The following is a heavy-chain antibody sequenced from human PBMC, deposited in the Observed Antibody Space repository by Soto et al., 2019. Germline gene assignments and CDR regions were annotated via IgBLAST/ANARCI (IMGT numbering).Heavy chain of an antibody. J-gene: IGHJ4*02. CDR3: AKRPLTAAGFDY. CDR1: GFTFSNYA. D-gene: IGHD6-13*01. Sequence: EVQLLESGGGLVQPGGSLRLSCAASGFTFSNYAMTWVRQAPGKGLEWVSVITGSGGGTYFVDSVKGRFTISRDNSKNTVYLQMNCLRAEDTAVYYCAKRPLTAAGFDYWGQGPLVTVSS. V-gene: IGHV3-23*01. CDR2: ITGSGGGT.